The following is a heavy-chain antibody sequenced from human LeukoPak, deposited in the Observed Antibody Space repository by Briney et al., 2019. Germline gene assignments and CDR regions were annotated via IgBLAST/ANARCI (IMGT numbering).Heavy chain of an antibody. Sequence: SVKVSCKASGGTFSSYAISWVRQAPGQGLEWMGGIIPIFGTANYAQKFQGRVTITADESTSTAYMELSSLRSEDTAVYYCARVRYCSSTSCYVYFDYWGQGTLVTVSS. CDR1: GGTFSSYA. J-gene: IGHJ4*02. CDR2: IIPIFGTA. V-gene: IGHV1-69*01. D-gene: IGHD2-2*01. CDR3: ARVRYCSSTSCYVYFDY.